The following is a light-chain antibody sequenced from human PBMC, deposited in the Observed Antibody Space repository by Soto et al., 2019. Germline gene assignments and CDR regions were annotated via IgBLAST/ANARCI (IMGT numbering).Light chain of an antibody. CDR1: SNDVGAYIY. CDR2: DVN. V-gene: IGLV2-11*01. CDR3: CSYAGNYAFV. J-gene: IGLJ2*01. Sequence: QSALTQPRSVSGSPGQSVTVSCTGTSNDVGAYIYVSWYQQHPGKAPRLMIYDVNKRPSGVPDRFAGSKSGNTASLTISALQAEDEADYFCCSYAGNYAFVFGGGTKVT.